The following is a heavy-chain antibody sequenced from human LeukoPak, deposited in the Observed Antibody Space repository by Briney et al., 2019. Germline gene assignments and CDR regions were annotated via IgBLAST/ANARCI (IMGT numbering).Heavy chain of an antibody. D-gene: IGHD5-24*01. CDR2: ISAASRGI. V-gene: IGHV3-48*01. CDR1: GFTFSTYS. J-gene: IGHJ4*02. CDR3: ARGEYHQDGIGYNRFDN. Sequence: GGSLRLSCAASGFTFSTYSMSWVRQAPGKGLEWISHISAASRGIYYADSVKGRFTISRDNAENSVFLQMRSLRLEDTAVYYCARGEYHQDGIGYNRFDNWGQGALVTVSS.